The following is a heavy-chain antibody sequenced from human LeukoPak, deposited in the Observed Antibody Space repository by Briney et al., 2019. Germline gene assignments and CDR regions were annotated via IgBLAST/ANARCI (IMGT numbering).Heavy chain of an antibody. Sequence: GASVKVSCKASGGTFSSYAISWVRQAPGQGLEWMGGIIPIFGTANYAQKFQGRVTMTTDTSTSTAYMELRSLSSDDTAVYYCARVDSYGLKPFDYWGQGILVTVSS. CDR3: ARVDSYGLKPFDY. CDR2: IIPIFGTA. CDR1: GGTFSSYA. D-gene: IGHD5-18*01. J-gene: IGHJ4*02. V-gene: IGHV1-69*05.